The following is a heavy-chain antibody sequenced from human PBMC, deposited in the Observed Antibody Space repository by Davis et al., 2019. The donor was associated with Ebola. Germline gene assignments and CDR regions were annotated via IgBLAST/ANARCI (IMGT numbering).Heavy chain of an antibody. Sequence: SETLSLTCTVSGGSISSYYWSWIRQPPGKGLEWIGYIYYSGSTNYNPSLKSRVTISIDTSKNQFSLNLSSVTTADTAVYYCARDDLGFDYWGQGILVTVSS. CDR1: GGSISSYY. V-gene: IGHV4-59*01. CDR2: IYYSGST. J-gene: IGHJ4*02. CDR3: ARDDLGFDY. D-gene: IGHD3-16*01.